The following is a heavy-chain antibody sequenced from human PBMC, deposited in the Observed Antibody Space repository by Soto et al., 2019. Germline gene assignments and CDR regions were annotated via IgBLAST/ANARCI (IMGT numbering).Heavy chain of an antibody. D-gene: IGHD2-15*01. J-gene: IGHJ4*02. V-gene: IGHV3-48*02. Sequence: ESGGGSVQPGGSLRLSCAGSGFTFSIYGMIWVRQAPGKGLEWVSYINSGGDTIHYADSVKGRFTISRDNAKNSLFLQMNSLRDEDTAVYYCARDFKDGVVVATLDYWGQGTLVTVSS. CDR1: GFTFSIYG. CDR3: ARDFKDGVVVATLDY. CDR2: INSGGDTI.